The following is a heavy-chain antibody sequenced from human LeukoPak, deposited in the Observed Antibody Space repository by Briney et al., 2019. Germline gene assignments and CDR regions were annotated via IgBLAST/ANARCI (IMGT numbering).Heavy chain of an antibody. CDR3: ARGPAGYGSGSYYKKGFDY. J-gene: IGHJ4*02. V-gene: IGHV4-34*01. D-gene: IGHD3-10*01. CDR2: INHSGST. Sequence: PSETLSLTCAVYGGSFSGYYWSWIRQPPGKGLEWGGEINHSGSTNYNPSLKSRVTISVDTSKNQFSLKLSSVTAADTAVYYCARGPAGYGSGSYYKKGFDYWGQGTLVTVSS. CDR1: GGSFSGYY.